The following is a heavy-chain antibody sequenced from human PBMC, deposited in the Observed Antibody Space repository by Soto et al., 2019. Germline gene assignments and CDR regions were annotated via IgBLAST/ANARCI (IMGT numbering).Heavy chain of an antibody. CDR1: GYSFTSYW. V-gene: IGHV5-51*03. Sequence: EVQLVQSGAEVKKPGESLKISCKGSGYSFTSYWIGWVRQMPGKGLEWMGIIYPGDSDTRYSPSFQGQVTISADKSISTAYLQWSSLKASDTAMYYCARPIVRSRPDFWSGYDAFDIWGQGTMVTVSS. CDR3: ARPIVRSRPDFWSGYDAFDI. J-gene: IGHJ3*02. D-gene: IGHD3-3*01. CDR2: IYPGDSDT.